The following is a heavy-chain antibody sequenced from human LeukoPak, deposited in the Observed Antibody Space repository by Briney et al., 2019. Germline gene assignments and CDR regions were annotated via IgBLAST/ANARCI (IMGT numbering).Heavy chain of an antibody. Sequence: SETLSLTCAVYGGSFSGYYWSWIRQPPGKGLEWIGEINHSGSTNYNPSLKSRVTISVDTSKNQFSLQLSFPTAADTAMYYCAAGFDYWGQGTLVTVSS. CDR1: GGSFSGYY. V-gene: IGHV4-34*01. J-gene: IGHJ4*02. CDR3: AAGFDY. CDR2: INHSGST.